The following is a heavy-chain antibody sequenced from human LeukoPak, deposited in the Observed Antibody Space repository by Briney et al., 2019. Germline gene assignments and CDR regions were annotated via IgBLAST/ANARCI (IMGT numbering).Heavy chain of an antibody. CDR1: GFTFSSYG. V-gene: IGHV4-34*01. Sequence: LRLSCAASGFTFSSYGMHWVRQPPGKGLEWIGEINHSGSTNYNPSLKSRVTISVDTSKNQFSLKLSSVTAADTAVYYCARATQGIAAAGTDYWGQGTLVTVSS. D-gene: IGHD6-13*01. CDR2: INHSGST. CDR3: ARATQGIAAAGTDY. J-gene: IGHJ4*02.